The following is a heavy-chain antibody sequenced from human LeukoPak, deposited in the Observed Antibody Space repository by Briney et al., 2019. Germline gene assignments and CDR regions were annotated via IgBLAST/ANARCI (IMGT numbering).Heavy chain of an antibody. CDR1: GYTFTTYN. CDR3: AIRTTGTEDY. Sequence: GASVKVSCKASGYTFTTYNINWVRQAPGQGLEWMGGIIPIFGTANYAQKFQGRVTITADKSTSTAYMELSSLRSEDTAVYYCAIRTTGTEDYWGQGTLVTVSS. CDR2: IIPIFGTA. D-gene: IGHD3-10*01. J-gene: IGHJ4*02. V-gene: IGHV1-69*06.